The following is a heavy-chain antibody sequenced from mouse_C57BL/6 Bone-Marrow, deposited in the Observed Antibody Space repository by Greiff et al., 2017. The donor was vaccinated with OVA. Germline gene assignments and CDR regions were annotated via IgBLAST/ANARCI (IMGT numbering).Heavy chain of an antibody. V-gene: IGHV5-9-1*02. Sequence: EVKVVESGEGLVKPGGSLKLSCAASGFTFSSYAMSWVRQTPEKRLEWVAYISSGGDYIYYADTVKGRFTISRDNARNTLYLQMSSLKSEDTAMYYCTRDYYGSSPLYAMDYWGQGTSVTVSS. CDR2: ISSGGDYI. CDR1: GFTFSSYA. CDR3: TRDYYGSSPLYAMDY. D-gene: IGHD1-1*01. J-gene: IGHJ4*01.